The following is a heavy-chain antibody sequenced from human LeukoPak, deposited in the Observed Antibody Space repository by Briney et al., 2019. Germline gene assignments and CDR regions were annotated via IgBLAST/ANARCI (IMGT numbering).Heavy chain of an antibody. V-gene: IGHV3-23*01. CDR3: AKIANYYDFWSGYYGPYYFDY. D-gene: IGHD3-3*01. CDR2: ISGSGGST. Sequence: GGSLRLSCAASGFTFSSYSMNWVRQAPGKGLEWVSAISGSGGSTYYADSVKGRFTISRDNSKNTLYLQMNSLRAEDTAVYYCAKIANYYDFWSGYYGPYYFDYWGQGTLVTVSS. CDR1: GFTFSSYS. J-gene: IGHJ4*02.